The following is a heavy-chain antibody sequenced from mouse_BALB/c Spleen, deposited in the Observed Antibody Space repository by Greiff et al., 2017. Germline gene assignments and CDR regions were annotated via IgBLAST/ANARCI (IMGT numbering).Heavy chain of an antibody. CDR3: ARVGSRDWYFDV. CDR2: IRNKANGYTT. Sequence: EVQLQESGGGLVQPGGSLRLSCATSGFTFTDYYMSWVRQPPGKALEWLGFIRNKANGYTTEYSASVKGRYTISRDNSQSILYLQMNTLRAEDSATYYCARVGSRDWYFDVWGAGTTVTVSS. J-gene: IGHJ1*01. CDR1: GFTFTDYY. D-gene: IGHD1-1*01. V-gene: IGHV7-3*02.